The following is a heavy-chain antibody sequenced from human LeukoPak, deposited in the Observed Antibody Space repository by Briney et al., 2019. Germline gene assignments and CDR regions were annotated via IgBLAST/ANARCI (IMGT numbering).Heavy chain of an antibody. CDR2: MNPNSGNI. J-gene: IGHJ6*02. CDR3: ARGITISAYYYGMDV. V-gene: IGHV1-8*01. CDR1: GYTFTSYD. Sequence: ASVKVSCKASGYTFTSYDINWVRQATGQGLEWMGWMNPNSGNIGYAQKFQGRVTMTRNTSISTAYMELSSLRSEDTAVYYCARGITISAYYYGMDVWGQGTTVTVSS. D-gene: IGHD3-3*01.